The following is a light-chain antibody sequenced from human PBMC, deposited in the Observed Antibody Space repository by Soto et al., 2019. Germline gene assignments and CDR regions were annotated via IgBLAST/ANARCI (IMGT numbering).Light chain of an antibody. CDR1: RDVGSD. V-gene: IGKV1-6*01. J-gene: IGKJ1*01. CDR2: AAS. Sequence: TQMTQSPLSLWASVGEKIIITCRASRDVGSDVSWYQQKPGQAPKLVIYAASNLYTGVPSRFSGRRSGTEFTLTISSLQPEDFATYYCLQDYNYPPTFGQGTKVDI. CDR3: LQDYNYPPT.